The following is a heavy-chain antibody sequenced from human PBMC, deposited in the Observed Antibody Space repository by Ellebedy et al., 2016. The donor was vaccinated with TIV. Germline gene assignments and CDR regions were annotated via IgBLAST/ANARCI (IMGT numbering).Heavy chain of an antibody. V-gene: IGHV4-4*07. CDR2: IYPTGST. J-gene: IGHJ6*02. D-gene: IGHD3-22*01. Sequence: PSETLSLTCSVSGGSIGGYYWSWIRQPAGKGLEWIGRIYPTGSTNYNPSLKSRLTMSVDTSKNQFSLKLDSVTAADTAVYYCAREKVNYEFGLDVWGQGTTVSVSS. CDR3: AREKVNYEFGLDV. CDR1: GGSIGGYY.